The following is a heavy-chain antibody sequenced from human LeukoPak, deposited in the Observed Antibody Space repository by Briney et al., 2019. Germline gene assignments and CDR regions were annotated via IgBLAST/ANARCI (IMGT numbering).Heavy chain of an antibody. Sequence: PGGSLRLSCAASGFTFNYAWMSWVRQVPGKGLEWVSAISGSADNTYYADSVKGRFTISRDTSKNTLYLQMNSLRTEDAAVYYCAKDFNWNYGHDSWGQGTLVTVSS. CDR1: GFTFNYAW. D-gene: IGHD1-7*01. CDR3: AKDFNWNYGHDS. J-gene: IGHJ4*02. V-gene: IGHV3-23*01. CDR2: ISGSADNT.